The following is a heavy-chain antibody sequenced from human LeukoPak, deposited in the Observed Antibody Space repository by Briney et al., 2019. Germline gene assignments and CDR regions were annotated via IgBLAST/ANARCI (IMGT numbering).Heavy chain of an antibody. Sequence: GGSLRLSCAASGFTASSNYMSWVRQAPGKGLEWVSVIYSGGSTYYADSVKGRFTISRDNSKNTLYLQMNSLRAEDTAVYYCARTLGYCSSTSCQGGYYFDYWGQGTLVTVSS. CDR3: ARTLGYCSSTSCQGGYYFDY. J-gene: IGHJ4*02. D-gene: IGHD2-2*01. CDR1: GFTASSNY. CDR2: IYSGGST. V-gene: IGHV3-53*01.